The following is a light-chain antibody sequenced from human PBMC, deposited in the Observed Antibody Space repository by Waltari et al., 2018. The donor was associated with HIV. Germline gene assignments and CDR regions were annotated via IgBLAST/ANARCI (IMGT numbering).Light chain of an antibody. V-gene: IGKV3-20*01. Sequence: ETVLTQSPGTLSLFPGERVTLSCRASQSVGSGYLAWYQQKPGQAPRLLTYGESSRVTGIPDRFSGSGSKTDFTLTINRLEPEDFAVYYCQQFYRPPYTFGQGTKLEIK. CDR3: QQFYRPPYT. CDR2: GES. J-gene: IGKJ2*01. CDR1: QSVGSGY.